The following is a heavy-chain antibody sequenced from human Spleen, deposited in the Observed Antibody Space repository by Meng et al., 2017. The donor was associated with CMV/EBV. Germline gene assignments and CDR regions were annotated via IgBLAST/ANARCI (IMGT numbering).Heavy chain of an antibody. CDR1: GFTFRDCG. V-gene: IGHV3-33*06. Sequence: AFGFTFRDCGMHWVRQAPGKGLEWVAVIWYDGTNKYYADSVKGRFTISRDNSKNTLYLQMNSLRAEDTAVYYCAKLVYSASSGVNYWGQGTLVTVSS. D-gene: IGHD6-6*01. CDR2: IWYDGTNK. CDR3: AKLVYSASSGVNY. J-gene: IGHJ4*02.